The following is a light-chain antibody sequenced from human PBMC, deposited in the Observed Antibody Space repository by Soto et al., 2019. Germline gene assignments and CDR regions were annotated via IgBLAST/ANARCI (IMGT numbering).Light chain of an antibody. CDR1: QSVTSA. J-gene: IGKJ1*01. CDR2: DVS. Sequence: EIVLSQSPATLSLSPGDRATLSCRASQSVTSALAWFQQKPGQAPRLLIYDVSRRATGIPARFSGSGSGTDFTLTINSLEPEDFAVYHCQQRTTWPTFGQGTKVDIK. V-gene: IGKV3-11*01. CDR3: QQRTTWPT.